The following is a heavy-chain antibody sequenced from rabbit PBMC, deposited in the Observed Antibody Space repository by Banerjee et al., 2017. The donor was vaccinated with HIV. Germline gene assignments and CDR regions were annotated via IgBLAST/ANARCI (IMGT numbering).Heavy chain of an antibody. CDR2: IYVGNGFT. D-gene: IGHD8-1*01. J-gene: IGHJ6*01. Sequence: QSLEESGGGLVKPGASLTLTCTASGFSFSSSYDMCWVRQAPGKGLEWIACIYVGNGFTYYASWAKGRFTGSKTSSTTVTLQMTSLTAADTATYFCARDLRAGTISYYLWGPGTLVTVS. CDR1: GFSFSSSYD. CDR3: ARDLRAGTISYYL. V-gene: IGHV1S40*01.